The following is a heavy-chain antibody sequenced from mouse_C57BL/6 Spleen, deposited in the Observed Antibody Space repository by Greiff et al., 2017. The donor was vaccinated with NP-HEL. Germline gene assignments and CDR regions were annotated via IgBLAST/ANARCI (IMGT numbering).Heavy chain of an antibody. Sequence: VQLKESVAELVRPGASVKLSCTASGFNIKNTYMHWVKQRPEQGLEWIGRIDPANGNTKYAPKFQGKATITADTSSNTAYLQLSSLTSEDTAIYYCASPYGSSYGFAYWGQGTLVTVSA. CDR2: IDPANGNT. CDR1: GFNIKNTY. D-gene: IGHD1-1*01. CDR3: ASPYGSSYGFAY. V-gene: IGHV14-3*01. J-gene: IGHJ3*01.